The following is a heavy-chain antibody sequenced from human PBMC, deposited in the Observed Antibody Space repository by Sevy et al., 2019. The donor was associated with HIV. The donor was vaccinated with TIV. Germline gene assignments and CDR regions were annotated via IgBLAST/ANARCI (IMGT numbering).Heavy chain of an antibody. CDR3: AKDVVGGYYDSSGYSDH. CDR2: INSGGGST. Sequence: GESLKISCAASGFTFTEFVMSWVHQAPGKGLEWVSTINSGGGSTYYADSVKGRFTISRDNSQNTLDLQMNSLRAEDTAVYYCAKDVVGGYYDSSGYSDHWGQGTLVTVSS. J-gene: IGHJ4*02. V-gene: IGHV3-23*01. D-gene: IGHD3-22*01. CDR1: GFTFTEFV.